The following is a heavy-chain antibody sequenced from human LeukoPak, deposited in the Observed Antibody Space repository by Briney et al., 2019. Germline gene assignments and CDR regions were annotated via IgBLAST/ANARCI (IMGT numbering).Heavy chain of an antibody. D-gene: IGHD1-26*01. CDR1: GGSISSGFYY. Sequence: SETLSLTCTVSGGSISSGFYYWNWIRRPAGKGLEWIGRIYTSGSTNYNPSLRSRVTISVDTSKNQFSLKLSSVTAADTAVYYCARATYSRDFDQWGQGTLVTVSS. J-gene: IGHJ4*02. CDR3: ARATYSRDFDQ. CDR2: IYTSGST. V-gene: IGHV4-61*02.